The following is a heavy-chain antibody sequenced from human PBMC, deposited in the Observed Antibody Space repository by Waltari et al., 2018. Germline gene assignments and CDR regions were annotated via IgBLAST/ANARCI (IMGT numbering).Heavy chain of an antibody. CDR2: INRNRGGT. Sequence: QVQLVQSGAEVKKPGASVKVSCKASGYTFTGYYMHWVRQAPGQGLEWMGWINRNRGGTNYAQKFQGRVTMTRDTASSTAYMELSRLRSDDTAVYYCARASNWSPRYYGMDVWGQGTTVTVSS. D-gene: IGHD1-1*01. CDR1: GYTFTGYY. V-gene: IGHV1-2*02. J-gene: IGHJ6*02. CDR3: ARASNWSPRYYGMDV.